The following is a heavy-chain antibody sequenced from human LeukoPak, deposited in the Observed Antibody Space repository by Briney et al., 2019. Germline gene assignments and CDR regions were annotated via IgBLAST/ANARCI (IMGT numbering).Heavy chain of an antibody. V-gene: IGHV4-59*01. CDR3: ATVDSYGSRLDY. Sequence: PSETLSHTCIVSGGSISSYYWSWIRQFPGKGLEWIGYIHYSGSANYNPSLKSRVSISVDTSKKQFSLKLNSVTAADTAVYYCATVDSYGSRLDYWGQGTLVTVSS. J-gene: IGHJ4*02. CDR1: GGSISSYY. CDR2: IHYSGSA. D-gene: IGHD5-18*01.